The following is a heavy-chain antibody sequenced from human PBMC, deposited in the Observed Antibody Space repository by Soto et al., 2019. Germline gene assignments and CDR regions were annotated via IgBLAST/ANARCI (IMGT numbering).Heavy chain of an antibody. Sequence: QVQLQQWGAGLLKPSETLSLTCAVYGGSFSGYYWSWIRQPPGKGLEWIGEINHSGSTNYNPSLKSRVTISVDTSKNQFSLKLSSVTAADTAVYYCARDGDYWRDFDYWGQGNLVTVSS. V-gene: IGHV4-34*01. CDR2: INHSGST. D-gene: IGHD4-17*01. CDR1: GGSFSGYY. J-gene: IGHJ4*02. CDR3: ARDGDYWRDFDY.